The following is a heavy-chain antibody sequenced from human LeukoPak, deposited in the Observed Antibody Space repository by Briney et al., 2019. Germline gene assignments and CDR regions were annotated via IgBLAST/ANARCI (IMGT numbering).Heavy chain of an antibody. CDR2: ISNTGVAT. CDR1: GFSNSA. Sequence: GGSLRLSCAASGFSNSALNWVRQAPGQGLEWISTISNTGVATYYADSVKGRFTISRDTFRNTLLLQMNSLRAEDTAVYYCVRDRLGDFYFDYWGQGTLVTVSS. D-gene: IGHD3-16*01. V-gene: IGHV3-23*01. J-gene: IGHJ4*02. CDR3: VRDRLGDFYFDY.